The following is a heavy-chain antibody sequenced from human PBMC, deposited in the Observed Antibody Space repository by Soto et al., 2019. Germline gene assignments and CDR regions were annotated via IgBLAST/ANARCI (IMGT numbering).Heavy chain of an antibody. D-gene: IGHD5-12*01. CDR1: GFTFSSYG. CDR3: ARGAVVTNHLDY. Sequence: GGSLRLSCAASGFTFSSYGMHWVRQAPGKGLEWVAVIWYDGSNKYYADSVKGRFTISRDNSKNTLYLQMNSLRAEDTAVYYCARGAVVTNHLDYWGQGTLVTVSS. CDR2: IWYDGSNK. J-gene: IGHJ4*02. V-gene: IGHV3-33*01.